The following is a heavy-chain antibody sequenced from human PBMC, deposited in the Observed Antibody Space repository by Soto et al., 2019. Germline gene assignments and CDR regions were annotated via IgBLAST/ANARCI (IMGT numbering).Heavy chain of an antibody. CDR2: IIPIFGAA. Sequence: GASVKVSCKASGGTFSSYAISWVRQAPGQGLEWMGGIIPIFGAANYAQKFQGRVTITADESTSTAYMELSSLRSEDTAVYYCASGDYYDSSGYFKFNWFDPWGQGTLVTVSS. V-gene: IGHV1-69*13. CDR1: GGTFSSYA. CDR3: ASGDYYDSSGYFKFNWFDP. J-gene: IGHJ5*02. D-gene: IGHD3-22*01.